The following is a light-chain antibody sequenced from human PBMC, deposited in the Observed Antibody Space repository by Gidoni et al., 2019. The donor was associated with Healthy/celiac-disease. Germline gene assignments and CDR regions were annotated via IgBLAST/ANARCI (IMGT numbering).Light chain of an antibody. V-gene: IGKV3-20*01. J-gene: IGKJ5*01. Sequence: EIVLTPSPGTLSLSPGERATLSCSASQSVSSSYLAWYQQKPGQAPRLLIYGASSRATGIQDRFSGSGSGTDFTLTISRLEPEDFAVYYCQQYGSSTITFGQGTRLEIK. CDR2: GAS. CDR3: QQYGSSTIT. CDR1: QSVSSSY.